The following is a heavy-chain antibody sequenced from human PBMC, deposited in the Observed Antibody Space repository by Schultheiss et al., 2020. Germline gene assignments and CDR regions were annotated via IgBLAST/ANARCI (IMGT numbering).Heavy chain of an antibody. CDR3: ARDHSCGFDY. CDR2: IWYDGTNK. J-gene: IGHJ4*02. V-gene: IGHV3-33*01. CDR1: GFTFSSYA. Sequence: GGSLRLSCAASGFTFSSYAMHWVRQAPGRGLEWVAVIWYDGTNKYYGDSVKGRFTISRDNFKNTLYLQMNSLRADDTAVYFCARDHSCGFDYWGKGNRGTGSA. D-gene: IGHD5-18*01.